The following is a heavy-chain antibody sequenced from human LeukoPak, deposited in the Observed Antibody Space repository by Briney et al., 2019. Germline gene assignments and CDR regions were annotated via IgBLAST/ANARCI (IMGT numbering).Heavy chain of an antibody. CDR1: GGTLSNNV. D-gene: IGHD3-10*01. V-gene: IGHV1-69*06. CDR3: ATKNFGDLYRHDDPFNM. Sequence: SVKVSCKASGGTLSNNVVSWVRQAPGQGLEWMGDIIPVFGTTNYAQKFQGRVTISADRSTSTAYMEVSSLKSEGTAVYYCATKNFGDLYRHDDPFNMWGQGTTVTVSS. CDR2: IIPVFGTT. J-gene: IGHJ3*02.